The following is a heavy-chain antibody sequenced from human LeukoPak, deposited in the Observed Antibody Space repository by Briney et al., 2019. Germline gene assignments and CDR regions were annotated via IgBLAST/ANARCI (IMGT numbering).Heavy chain of an antibody. CDR1: GLTVSSNY. J-gene: IGHJ3*02. D-gene: IGHD3-22*01. V-gene: IGHV3-66*01. CDR3: ARAQHYYDSSGFDAFDI. CDR2: IYSGGST. Sequence: GGSLRLSCAASGLTVSSNYTSWVRQAPRGRRERVSGIYSGGSTYYADSVTGRFTISRYKSKNTLYLQMNTLRAEDTAAYYCARAQHYYDSSGFDAFDIWGQGTMVTVSS.